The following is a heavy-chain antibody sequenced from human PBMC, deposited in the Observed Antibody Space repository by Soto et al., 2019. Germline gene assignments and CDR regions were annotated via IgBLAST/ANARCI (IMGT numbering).Heavy chain of an antibody. CDR2: ISYDGSNK. CDR3: AREIVGATTG. J-gene: IGHJ4*02. D-gene: IGHD1-26*01. CDR1: GFTVSSNY. Sequence: HPGGSLRLSCAASGFTVSSNYMHWVRQAPGKGLEWVAVISYDGSNKYYADSVKGRFTISRGNSKDTLYLQMNSLRAEDTAVYYCAREIVGATTGWGQGTLVTVSS. V-gene: IGHV3-30-3*01.